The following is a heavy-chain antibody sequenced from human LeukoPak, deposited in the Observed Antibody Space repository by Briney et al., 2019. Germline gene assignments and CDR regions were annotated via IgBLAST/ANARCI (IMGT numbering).Heavy chain of an antibody. CDR1: GFTFTTFW. D-gene: IGHD6-19*01. J-gene: IGHJ4*02. CDR2: IKQDGGEK. V-gene: IGHV3-7*05. Sequence: RGSLRLSSAASGFTFTTFWTSWVRQAPGQGPEWVANIKQDGGEKHYVDSVKGRFTISRDNVESSLYLQMNSLRAEDTAVYYCARDNGGTGWVHWGQGTLVTVSS. CDR3: ARDNGGTGWVH.